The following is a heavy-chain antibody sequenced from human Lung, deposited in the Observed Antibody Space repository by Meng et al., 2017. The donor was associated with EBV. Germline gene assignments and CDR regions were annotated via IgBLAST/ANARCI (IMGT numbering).Heavy chain of an antibody. Sequence: VQLQESGPRMMKPSETLSLTYTVSGGSINSYYWHWIRQPAGKGLEWIGRFHTSGGTKYNPSLKSRVTMPVDMSKSQLSLNLNSVTAADTAVYYCAADPLLDDYGNSFDYWGQGTLVTVSS. J-gene: IGHJ4*02. CDR3: AADPLLDDYGNSFDY. D-gene: IGHD4-11*01. V-gene: IGHV4-4*07. CDR2: FHTSGGT. CDR1: GGSINSYY.